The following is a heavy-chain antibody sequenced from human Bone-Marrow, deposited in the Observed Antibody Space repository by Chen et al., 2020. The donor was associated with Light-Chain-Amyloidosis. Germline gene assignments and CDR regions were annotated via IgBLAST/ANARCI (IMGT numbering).Heavy chain of an antibody. V-gene: IGHV5-51*01. CDR3: ARRRGGYNFDY. Sequence: EVQLEQSGPEVKKPGESLKISCKGSGYTFPNYWIGWVRQMPGKGLEWMGAIYPDDSYARYSPSFVGQVTISADKSITTAYLQWRILKASDTAMYYCARRRGGYNFDYWGQGTLVTVSS. J-gene: IGHJ4*02. D-gene: IGHD5-12*01. CDR2: IYPDDSYA. CDR1: GYTFPNYW.